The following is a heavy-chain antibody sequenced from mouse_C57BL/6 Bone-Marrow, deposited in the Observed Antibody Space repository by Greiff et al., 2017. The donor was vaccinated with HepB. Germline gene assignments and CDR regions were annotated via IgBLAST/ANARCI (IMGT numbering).Heavy chain of an antibody. D-gene: IGHD1-1*01. CDR3: AGYYGSSYGWFAY. CDR1: GYTFTSYW. V-gene: IGHV1-64*01. CDR2: IHPNSGST. Sequence: QVQLQQPGAELVKPGASVKLSCKASGYTFTSYWMHWVKQRPGQGLEWIGMIHPNSGSTNYNEKFKSKATLTVDTSSSTAYMQLSSLTSEDSAVYYCAGYYGSSYGWFAYWGQGTLVTVSA. J-gene: IGHJ3*01.